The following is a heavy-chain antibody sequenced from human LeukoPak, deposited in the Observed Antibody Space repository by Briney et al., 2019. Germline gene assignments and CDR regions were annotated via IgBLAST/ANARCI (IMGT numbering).Heavy chain of an antibody. CDR3: ARSIKTANFDY. CDR2: IYYSGST. D-gene: IGHD2-21*02. J-gene: IGHJ4*02. V-gene: IGHV4-59*01. CDR1: GGSISSYY. Sequence: PSETLFLTCTVSGGSISSYYWSWIRQPPGKGLEWIGYIYYSGSTNYNPSLKSRVTISVDTSKNQFSLKLSSVTAADTAVYYCARSIKTANFDYWAREPWSPSPQ.